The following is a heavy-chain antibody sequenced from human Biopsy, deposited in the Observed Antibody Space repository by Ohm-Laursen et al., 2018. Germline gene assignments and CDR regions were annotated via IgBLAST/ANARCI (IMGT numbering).Heavy chain of an antibody. CDR2: SIPLFNTA. J-gene: IGHJ2*01. Sequence: VKISCKASGGTFTNHAVGWVRQAPGQGLEWVGSSIPLFNTANYADKFQGRATLTADKSTTTAYMELSSLRSEDTAIYYCARFPLGAYDDSGSYRAVEHWYFDLWGRGTLVTVSS. CDR1: GGTFTNHA. D-gene: IGHD3-22*01. V-gene: IGHV1-69*13. CDR3: ARFPLGAYDDSGSYRAVEHWYFDL.